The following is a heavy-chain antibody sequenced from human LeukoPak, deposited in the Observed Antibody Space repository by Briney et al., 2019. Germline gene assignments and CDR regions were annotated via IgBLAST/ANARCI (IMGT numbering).Heavy chain of an antibody. CDR1: RFTFSSYW. D-gene: IGHD3-3*01. CDR2: IKQDGSEK. CDR3: ARMDYDFWSGYSIDY. Sequence: SGGSLRLSCAASRFTFSSYWMSWVRQAPGKGLEWVANIKQDGSEKYYVDSVKGRFTISRDNAKNSLYLQMNSLRAEDTAVYSCARMDYDFWSGYSIDYWGQGTLVTVSS. J-gene: IGHJ4*02. V-gene: IGHV3-7*01.